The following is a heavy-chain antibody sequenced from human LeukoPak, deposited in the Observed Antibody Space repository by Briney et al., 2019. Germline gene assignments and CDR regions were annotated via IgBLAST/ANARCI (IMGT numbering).Heavy chain of an antibody. CDR2: IYHSGST. V-gene: IGHV4-38-2*02. CDR3: ARYDVWGTYRAFDY. J-gene: IGHJ4*02. D-gene: IGHD3-16*02. CDR1: GYSISGDYY. Sequence: PSETLSLTCTVSGYSISGDYYWGWIRQPPGRGLEWIGTIYHSGSTYYNPSLKSRVTISVDTSKNQFSLKLSSVTAADTAVYYCARYDVWGTYRAFDYWGQGTLVTVSS.